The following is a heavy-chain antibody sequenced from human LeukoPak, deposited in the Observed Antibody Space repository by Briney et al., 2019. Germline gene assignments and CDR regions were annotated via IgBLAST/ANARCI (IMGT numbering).Heavy chain of an antibody. CDR2: IIPIFGTA. J-gene: IGHJ4*02. V-gene: IGHV1-69*13. CDR1: GGTFSSYA. Sequence: SVNVSCTASGGTFSSYAISWVRQAPGQGLEWIGGIIPIFGTANYAQKFQGRVTITADESTSTAYMELSSLRSEDTAVYYCARVGRGYYDSSGYYVDYWGQGTLVTVSS. CDR3: ARVGRGYYDSSGYYVDY. D-gene: IGHD3-22*01.